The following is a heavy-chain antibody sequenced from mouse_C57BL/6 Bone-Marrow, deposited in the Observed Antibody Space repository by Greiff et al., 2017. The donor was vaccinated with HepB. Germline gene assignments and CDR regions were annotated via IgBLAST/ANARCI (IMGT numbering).Heavy chain of an antibody. J-gene: IGHJ4*01. CDR3: ERLPSLLSAMDY. CDR1: GFSFNTYA. V-gene: IGHV10-1*01. Sequence: EVMLVESGGGLVQPKGSLKLSCAASGFSFNTYAMNWVRQAPGKGLEWVARIRSKSNNYATYYADSVKDRFTISRDDTESMLYLQMNNLKTEDTAMYYCERLPSLLSAMDYWGQGTSVTVSS. CDR2: IRSKSNNYAT. D-gene: IGHD2-1*01.